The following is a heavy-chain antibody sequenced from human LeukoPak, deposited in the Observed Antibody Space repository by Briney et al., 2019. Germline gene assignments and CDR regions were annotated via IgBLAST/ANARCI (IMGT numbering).Heavy chain of an antibody. D-gene: IGHD2-15*01. CDR3: ARYPGGYCSGGSCYSGYYYYYMDV. J-gene: IGHJ6*03. CDR2: IKQDGSEK. V-gene: IGHV3-7*01. CDR1: AFTFRNYW. Sequence: GGSLRLSCAASAFTFRNYWMSWLRQAPGKGLEWVANIKQDGSEKYYVDSVKGRFTISRDNAKNSLYLQMNSLRAEDTAVYYCARYPGGYCSGGSCYSGYYYYYMDVWGKGTTVTISS.